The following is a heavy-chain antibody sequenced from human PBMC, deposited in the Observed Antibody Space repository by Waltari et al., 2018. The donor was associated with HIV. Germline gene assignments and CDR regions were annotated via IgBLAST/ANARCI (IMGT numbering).Heavy chain of an antibody. V-gene: IGHV4-30-2*01. J-gene: IGHJ6*02. CDR2: IYHSGFI. CDR1: GGSTSSGGYS. CDR3: ARGDPDYGMYV. Sequence: QLRLQESGSVLVKPSQTLSLPCVVSGGSTSSGGYSWSWIRQPPGKGREWIGNIYHSGFIFYTPSLKSRVTISVDRSKSQLSLNLTSVTSADTGVYFCARGDPDYGMYVWGQGTTVTVS. D-gene: IGHD2-21*02.